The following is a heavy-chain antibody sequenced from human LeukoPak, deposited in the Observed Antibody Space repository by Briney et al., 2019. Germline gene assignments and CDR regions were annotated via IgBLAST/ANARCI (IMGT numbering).Heavy chain of an antibody. CDR3: ARDLPSNYYVGGGYALDI. Sequence: SETLSLTCTVSGGSISSYYWSWIRQPPGKGLEWIGYIYYSGSTNYNPSLKSRVTISVDTSKNQFSLKLSSVTAADTAVYYCARDLPSNYYVGGGYALDIWGQGTMVTVSS. CDR2: IYYSGST. V-gene: IGHV4-59*01. J-gene: IGHJ3*02. D-gene: IGHD1-26*01. CDR1: GGSISSYY.